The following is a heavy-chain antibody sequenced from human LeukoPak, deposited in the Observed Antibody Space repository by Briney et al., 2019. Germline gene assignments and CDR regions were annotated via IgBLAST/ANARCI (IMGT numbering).Heavy chain of an antibody. CDR2: IYYSGST. CDR1: GGSISSGGYY. CDR3: AREGEVLALDY. J-gene: IGHJ4*02. V-gene: IGHV4-31*03. Sequence: PSETLSLTCTVSGGSISSGGYYWSWIRQHPGKGLEWNGYIYYSGSTYYNPSLKSRVTISVDTSKNQFSLKLSSVTAADTAVYYCAREGEVLALDYWGQGTLVTVSS. D-gene: IGHD2/OR15-2a*01.